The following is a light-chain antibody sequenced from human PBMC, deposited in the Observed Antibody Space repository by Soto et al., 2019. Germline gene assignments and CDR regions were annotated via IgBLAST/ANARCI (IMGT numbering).Light chain of an antibody. J-gene: IGKJ1*01. CDR3: QQYNSYSWT. V-gene: IGKV3-20*01. Sequence: PGERATISCSASQSVSNNYLAWYQQKPGQAPRLLIYGASSRATGIPDRFSGSGSGTEFTLTISSLQPDDFATYYCQQYNSYSWTFGQGTKVDI. CDR1: QSVSNNY. CDR2: GAS.